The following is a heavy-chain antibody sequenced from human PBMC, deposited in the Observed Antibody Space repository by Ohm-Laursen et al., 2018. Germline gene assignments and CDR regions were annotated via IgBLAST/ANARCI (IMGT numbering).Heavy chain of an antibody. V-gene: IGHV3-9*01. CDR1: GFTFDDYA. Sequence: SLRLSCSASGFTFDDYAIHWVRQAPGKGLEWVSSISWNSGRITYADSVKGRFTISRDNAKNSLYLQMNSLRAEDTALYYCAKVVRGSYYDYWGQGTLVTVSS. J-gene: IGHJ4*02. CDR2: ISWNSGRI. D-gene: IGHD1-26*01. CDR3: AKVVRGSYYDY.